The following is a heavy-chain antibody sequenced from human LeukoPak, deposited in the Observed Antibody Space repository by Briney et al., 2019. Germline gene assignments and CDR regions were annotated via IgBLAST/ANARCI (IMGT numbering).Heavy chain of an antibody. CDR1: GGSFSGYC. Sequence: PSETLSLTCAVYGGSFSGYCWSWIRQPPGKGLEWIGEINHSGSTNYNPSLKSRVTISVDTSKNQFSLKLSSVTAADTAVYYCARGGRGSYFGGWGQGTLVTASS. D-gene: IGHD1-26*01. V-gene: IGHV4-34*01. J-gene: IGHJ4*02. CDR3: ARGGRGSYFGG. CDR2: INHSGST.